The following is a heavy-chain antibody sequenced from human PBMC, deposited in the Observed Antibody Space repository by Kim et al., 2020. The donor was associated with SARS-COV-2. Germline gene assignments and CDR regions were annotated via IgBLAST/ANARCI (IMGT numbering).Heavy chain of an antibody. J-gene: IGHJ4*02. Sequence: NDYAVSVKSRITINPDTSKNQFSLQLNSVTPEDTAVYYCARDLVAAAGKDYFDYWGQGTLVTVSS. D-gene: IGHD6-13*01. CDR2: N. CDR3: ARDLVAAAGKDYFDY. V-gene: IGHV6-1*01.